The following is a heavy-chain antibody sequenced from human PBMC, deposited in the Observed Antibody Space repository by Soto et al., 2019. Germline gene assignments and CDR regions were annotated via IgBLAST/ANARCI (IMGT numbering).Heavy chain of an antibody. CDR2: IKSKTDGGTT. CDR3: TTAFNYHGPPFDI. D-gene: IGHD2-2*01. CDR1: GFTFSNAW. V-gene: IGHV3-15*01. J-gene: IGHJ3*02. Sequence: GGSLGLCCAASGFTFSNAWMSWVRQAPGKGLEWVGRIKSKTDGGTTDYAAPVKGRFTISRDDSKNTLYLQMNSLKTEDTAVYYCTTAFNYHGPPFDIWGQRTMVIVSS.